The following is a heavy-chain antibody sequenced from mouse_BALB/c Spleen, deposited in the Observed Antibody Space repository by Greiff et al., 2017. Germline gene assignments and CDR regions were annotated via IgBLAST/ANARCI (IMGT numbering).Heavy chain of an antibody. V-gene: IGHV5-12-2*01. CDR3: ARHEDYGSSYFDY. CDR1: GFTFSSYT. CDR2: ISNGGGST. J-gene: IGHJ2*01. Sequence: DVKLVESGGGLVQPGGSLKLSCAASGFTFSSYTMSWVRQTPEKRLEWVAYISNGGGSTYYPDTVKGRFTISRDNAKNTLYLQMSSLKSEDTAMYYCARHEDYGSSYFDYWGQGTTLTVSS. D-gene: IGHD1-1*01.